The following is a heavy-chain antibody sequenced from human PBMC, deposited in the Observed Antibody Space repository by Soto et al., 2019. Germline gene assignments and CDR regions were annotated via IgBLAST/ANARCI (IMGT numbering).Heavy chain of an antibody. D-gene: IGHD6-13*01. CDR3: ARVEGSWYAFDI. CDR2: INHSGST. Sequence: SETLSLTCAVYGGSFSGYYWSWIRQPPGKGLEWIGEINHSGSTNYNPSLKSRVTISEDTSKNQFSQKLSSVTAADTAVYYCARVEGSWYAFDIWGQGTMVTVSS. V-gene: IGHV4-34*01. J-gene: IGHJ3*02. CDR1: GGSFSGYY.